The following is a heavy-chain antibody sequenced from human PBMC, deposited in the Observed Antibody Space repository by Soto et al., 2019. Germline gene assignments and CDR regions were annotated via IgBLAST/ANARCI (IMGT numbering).Heavy chain of an antibody. J-gene: IGHJ5*02. CDR2: IYYSGPT. V-gene: IGHV4-31*03. CDR3: ARGREIVVVPAAPPNWFDP. CDR1: GGSISSGGYY. Sequence: PSETLSLTCTVSGGSISSGGYYWSWIRQHPGKGLEWIGYIYYSGPTYYNPSLKSRVTISVDTSENQFSLKLSSVTAADTAVYYCARGREIVVVPAAPPNWFDPWGQGTLVTVSS. D-gene: IGHD2-2*01.